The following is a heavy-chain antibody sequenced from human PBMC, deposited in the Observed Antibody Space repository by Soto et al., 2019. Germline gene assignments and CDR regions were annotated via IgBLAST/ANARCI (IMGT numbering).Heavy chain of an antibody. CDR2: ISSDGKSE. D-gene: IGHD3-22*01. J-gene: IGHJ4*02. Sequence: QVQLVESGGGVVQPGRSLRLSCAASGFTFSTYGMHWVRQPPGKGLEWVAVISSDGKSEHYADPVKGRFSISRDNSMNTLSLQMNSLRVEDTAVYYCAKTITTYSGDSRGRGALVDYWGQGTLVTVSS. CDR1: GFTFSTYG. CDR3: AKTITTYSGDSRGRGALVDY. V-gene: IGHV3-30*18.